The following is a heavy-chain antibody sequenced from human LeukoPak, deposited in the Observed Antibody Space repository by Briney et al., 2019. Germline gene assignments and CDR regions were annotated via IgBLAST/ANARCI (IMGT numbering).Heavy chain of an antibody. V-gene: IGHV4-31*03. J-gene: IGHJ5*02. CDR3: ARVYYDSSGYSP. CDR1: GGSISSGGYY. D-gene: IGHD3-22*01. CDR2: IYYSGST. Sequence: SQTLSLTCTVSGGSISSGGYYWSWIRQHPGKGLEWIGYIYYSGSTYYNPSLKSRVTISVDTSKNQFSLKLSSVTAADTAVYYCARVYYDSSGYSPWSQGTLVTVSS.